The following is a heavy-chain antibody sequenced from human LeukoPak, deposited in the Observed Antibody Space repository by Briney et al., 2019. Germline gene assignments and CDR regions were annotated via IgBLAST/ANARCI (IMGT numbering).Heavy chain of an antibody. CDR3: AKWAFYDFWSGYYWYYFDY. CDR1: GFTFSSYA. V-gene: IGHV3-23*01. CDR2: ISGSGGST. J-gene: IGHJ4*02. D-gene: IGHD3-3*01. Sequence: GGSLRLSCAASGFTFSSYAMSWVRQALGKGLEWVSAISGSGGSTYYADSVKGRFTISRDNSKNTLYLQMNSLRAEDTAVYYCAKWAFYDFWSGYYWYYFDYWGQGTLVTVSS.